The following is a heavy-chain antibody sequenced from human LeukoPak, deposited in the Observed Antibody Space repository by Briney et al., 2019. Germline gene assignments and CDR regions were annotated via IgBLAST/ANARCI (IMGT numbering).Heavy chain of an antibody. D-gene: IGHD3-10*01. J-gene: IGHJ5*02. CDR1: GFTFSSYS. CDR2: ISSSSSYI. V-gene: IGHV3-21*01. CDR3: ARDLSITSNWFDP. Sequence: KSGGSLRLSCAASGFTFSSYSMNWVRQAPGKGLEWVPSISSSSSYIYYADSVKGRFTISRDNATNSLYLQMNSLRAEDTAVYYCARDLSITSNWFDPWGQGTLVTVSS.